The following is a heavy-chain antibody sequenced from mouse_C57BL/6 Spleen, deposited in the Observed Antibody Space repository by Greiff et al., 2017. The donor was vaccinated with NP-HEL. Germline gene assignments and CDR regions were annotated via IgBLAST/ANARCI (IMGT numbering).Heavy chain of an antibody. Sequence: EVQLVESGEGLVKPGGSLKLSCAASGFTFSSYAMSCVRQTPGKRLEWVAYISSGGDYIYYADTVKGRFTISRDNARNTLYLQMSSLKSEDTAMYYCTRDFGSGDGYYFDYWGQGTTLTVSS. CDR3: TRDFGSGDGYYFDY. CDR2: ISSGGDYI. J-gene: IGHJ2*01. D-gene: IGHD2-3*01. V-gene: IGHV5-9-1*02. CDR1: GFTFSSYA.